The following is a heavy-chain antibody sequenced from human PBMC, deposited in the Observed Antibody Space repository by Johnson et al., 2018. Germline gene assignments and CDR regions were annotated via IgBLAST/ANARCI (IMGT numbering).Heavy chain of an antibody. Sequence: QVQLVQSGGGVVQPGRSLRLSCAASGFTFSDYYMSWIRQAPGKGLEWVSYISSSGSTIYYADSVKGRFTISRDNANKSLYLQMNSLRDEDTAVYYCARPSYDSSGYYFWISDFQHWGQGTLVTVSS. J-gene: IGHJ1*01. CDR2: ISSSGSTI. CDR3: ARPSYDSSGYYFWISDFQH. D-gene: IGHD3-22*01. V-gene: IGHV3-11*04. CDR1: GFTFSDYY.